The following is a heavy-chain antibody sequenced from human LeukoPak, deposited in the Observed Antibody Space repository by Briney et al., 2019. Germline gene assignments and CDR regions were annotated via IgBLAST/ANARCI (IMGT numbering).Heavy chain of an antibody. CDR3: AKASAMIVVVSKHFDY. CDR2: ISGSGGST. J-gene: IGHJ4*02. V-gene: IGHV3-23*01. CDR1: GFTFSSYA. Sequence: GGSLRLSCAAAGFTFSSYAMSWVRQAPGKGLEWVSAISGSGGSTYYADSVKGRFTISRDNSKNTLYLQTNSLRAEDTAVYYCAKASAMIVVVSKHFDYWGQGTLVTVSS. D-gene: IGHD3-22*01.